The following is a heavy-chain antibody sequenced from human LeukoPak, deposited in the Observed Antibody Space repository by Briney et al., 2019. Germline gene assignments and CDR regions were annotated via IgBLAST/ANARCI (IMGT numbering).Heavy chain of an antibody. CDR3: AADPEVQLWFWERGFDY. J-gene: IGHJ4*02. CDR2: IVVGSGNT. Sequence: SVKVSCKASGFTFTSSAVQWVRQARGQRLEWIGWIVVGSGNTNYAQKFQERVTITRDMSTSTAYMELSSLRSEDTAVYYCAADPEVQLWFWERGFDYWGQGTLVTVSS. V-gene: IGHV1-58*01. D-gene: IGHD5-18*01. CDR1: GFTFTSSA.